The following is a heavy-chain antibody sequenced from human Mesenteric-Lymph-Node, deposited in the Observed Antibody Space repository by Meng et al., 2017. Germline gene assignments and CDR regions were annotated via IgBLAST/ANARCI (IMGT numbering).Heavy chain of an antibody. D-gene: IGHD2-15*01. V-gene: IGHV1-18*01. Sequence: ASVKVSCKASGYTFTSSDINWVRQATGQGLEWMGWISAYNGNTNYAQKLQGRVTMTTDTSTSTAYMELRSLRSDDTAVYYCARDQRIYCSGGSCYSGDYWGQGTLVTVSS. CDR3: ARDQRIYCSGGSCYSGDY. CDR2: ISAYNGNT. CDR1: GYTFTSSD. J-gene: IGHJ4*02.